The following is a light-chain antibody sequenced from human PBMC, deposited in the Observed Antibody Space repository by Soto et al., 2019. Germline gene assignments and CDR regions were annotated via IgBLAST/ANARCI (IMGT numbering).Light chain of an antibody. CDR2: KAS. CDR1: QSISPW. V-gene: IGKV1-5*03. CDR3: QQHNSYPYT. Sequence: DIQMTQSPSTLSASVGDRVTITCRASQSISPWLAWYQQKPGKAPKLLIHKASTLESGVPSRFSGSGSWTKFTLTINSMQPDDSATYYYQQHNSYPYTFGQGTKVEIK. J-gene: IGKJ2*01.